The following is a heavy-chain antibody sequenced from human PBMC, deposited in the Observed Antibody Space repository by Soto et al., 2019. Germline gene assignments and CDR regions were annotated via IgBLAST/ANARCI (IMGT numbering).Heavy chain of an antibody. D-gene: IGHD2-2*01. CDR1: GGPFSGFY. Sequence: SETLSLTRAVYGGPFSGFYWSWIRQSPGKGLEWLGEVRHTGSTNYNPSLKTRASISADTSMNQVSLRLTSVTAADTGVYYCPTDSTRPHYGMNVWGQGTTVTASS. J-gene: IGHJ6*02. V-gene: IGHV4-34*01. CDR3: PTDSTRPHYGMNV. CDR2: VRHTGST.